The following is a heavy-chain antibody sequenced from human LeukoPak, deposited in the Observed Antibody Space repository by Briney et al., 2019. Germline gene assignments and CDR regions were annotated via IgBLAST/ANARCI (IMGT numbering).Heavy chain of an antibody. CDR1: GGTFSSYA. CDR3: ARDPGISKTPLFDY. D-gene: IGHD1-1*01. J-gene: IGHJ4*02. Sequence: SVKVSCKASGGTFSSYAISWVRQAPGQGLEWMGGIIPIFGTANYAQKFQGRVTITADESTSTAYMELSSLRSEDTAVYYRARDPGISKTPLFDYWGQGTLVTVSS. CDR2: IIPIFGTA. V-gene: IGHV1-69*13.